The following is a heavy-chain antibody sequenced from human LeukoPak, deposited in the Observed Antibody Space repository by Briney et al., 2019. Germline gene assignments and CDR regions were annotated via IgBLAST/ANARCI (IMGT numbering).Heavy chain of an antibody. V-gene: IGHV3-23*01. CDR1: GFTFSSYA. CDR2: ISGSGGST. CDR3: AKDRSEPYGDYVFGWFDP. J-gene: IGHJ5*02. Sequence: GGSLRLSCAASGFTFSSYAMSWVRQAPGKGLEWDSAISGSGGSTYYADSVKGRFTISRDNSKNTLYPQMNSLRAEDTAVYYCAKDRSEPYGDYVFGWFDPWGQGTLVTVSS. D-gene: IGHD4-17*01.